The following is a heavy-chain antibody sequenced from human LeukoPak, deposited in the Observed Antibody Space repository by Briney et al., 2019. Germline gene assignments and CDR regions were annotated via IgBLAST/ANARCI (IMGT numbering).Heavy chain of an antibody. Sequence: PSETLSLTCGVSGFSTSRSYYWAWIRQPPGKGLEWIGTIYHIGSTYYSPSLGSRVTMSVDTSKNEFSLNLKSVTAADTAVYYCARAGWIITSGIDYWGQGALVTVSS. CDR1: GFSTSRSYY. D-gene: IGHD3-10*01. J-gene: IGHJ4*02. CDR2: IYHIGST. CDR3: ARAGWIITSGIDY. V-gene: IGHV4-38-2*01.